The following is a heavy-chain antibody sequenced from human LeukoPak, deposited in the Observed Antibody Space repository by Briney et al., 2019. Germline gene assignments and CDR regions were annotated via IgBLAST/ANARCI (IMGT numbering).Heavy chain of an antibody. D-gene: IGHD3-10*01. J-gene: IGHJ4*02. CDR2: LSYDGNNK. CDR3: AKDSYGSGSFTD. Sequence: GRSLRLSCAATGFTFSSFSMHWVRQAPGKGLEWVAVLSYDGNNKYYADSVKGRFTISRDNSKNTLYLQMNSLRAEDTAVYYCAKDSYGSGSFTDWGQGTLVTVSS. CDR1: GFTFSSFS. V-gene: IGHV3-30*18.